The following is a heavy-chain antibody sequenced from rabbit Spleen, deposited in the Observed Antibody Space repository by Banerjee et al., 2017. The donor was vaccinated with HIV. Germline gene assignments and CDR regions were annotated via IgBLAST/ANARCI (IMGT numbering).Heavy chain of an antibody. CDR3: ARDLTNIIGWNFGW. D-gene: IGHD1-1*01. J-gene: IGHJ6*01. V-gene: IGHV1S40*01. CDR1: GVSFSNNHY. Sequence: QSLEESGGDLVKPGASLTLTCTASGVSFSNNHYMCWVRQPPGKGLEWIACIYAGSVGTTYYASWAKGRFTFSRTSSTTVTLQMTSLTAADTATYFCARDLTNIIGWNFGWWGPGTLVTVS. CDR2: IYAGSVGTT.